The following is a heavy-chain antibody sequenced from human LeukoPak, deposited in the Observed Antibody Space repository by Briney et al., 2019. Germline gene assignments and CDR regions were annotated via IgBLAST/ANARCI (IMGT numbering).Heavy chain of an antibody. CDR1: GFTFSRYT. CDR2: ISSSGSTT. Sequence: GGSLRLSCVASGFTFSRYTMNWVRQAPGKGLEWVSYISSSGSTTYYADSVKGRFTISRDNAKNSLYLQMNSLRAEDTAVYYCAMRGDTLVTPATYMFDYWGQGTLVTVSS. J-gene: IGHJ4*02. D-gene: IGHD2-2*01. CDR3: AMRGDTLVTPATYMFDY. V-gene: IGHV3-48*01.